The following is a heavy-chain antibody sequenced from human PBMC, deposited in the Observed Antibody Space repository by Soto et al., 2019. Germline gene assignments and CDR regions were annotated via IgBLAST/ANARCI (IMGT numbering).Heavy chain of an antibody. CDR1: GGSFSGYY. CDR3: ARVRPQRTYYYDSSGYNWYFDL. J-gene: IGHJ2*01. V-gene: IGHV4-34*01. CDR2: INHSGST. Sequence: PSETLSLTCAVYGGSFSGYYWSWIRQPPGKGLEWIGEINHSGSTNYNPSLKSRVTISVDTSKNQFSLKLSSVTAADTAVYYCARVRPQRTYYYDSSGYNWYFDLWGRGTLVT. D-gene: IGHD3-22*01.